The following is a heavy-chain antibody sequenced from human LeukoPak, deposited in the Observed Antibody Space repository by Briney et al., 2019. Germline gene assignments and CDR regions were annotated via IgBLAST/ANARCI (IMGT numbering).Heavy chain of an antibody. CDR1: RFTFSSYG. Sequence: SGGSLRLSCAASRFTFSSYGMHWVRQAPGKGLEWVAVISYDGSNKYYADSVKGRFTISRDNSKNTLYLQMNSLRAEDTAVYYCAKQHIVVVTAITYYYYGMDVWGQGTTVTVSS. J-gene: IGHJ6*02. D-gene: IGHD2-21*02. CDR2: ISYDGSNK. V-gene: IGHV3-30*18. CDR3: AKQHIVVVTAITYYYYGMDV.